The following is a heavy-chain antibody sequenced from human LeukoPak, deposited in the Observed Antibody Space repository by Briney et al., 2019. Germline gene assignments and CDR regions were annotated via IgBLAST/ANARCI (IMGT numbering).Heavy chain of an antibody. V-gene: IGHV4-34*01. D-gene: IGHD3-22*01. CDR1: GGSFSDYS. J-gene: IGHJ3*02. CDR3: AGRRYYDSSGYFLAFPLHTFDI. Sequence: SETLSLTCAAYGGSFSDYSWTWVRQPPGKGLVWIGEINHSGSTNYNPSLKSRVTISGDTSKNQFTLRLSSVTAADTAVYYCAGRRYYDSSGYFLAFPLHTFDIWGQGTMVTVSS. CDR2: INHSGST.